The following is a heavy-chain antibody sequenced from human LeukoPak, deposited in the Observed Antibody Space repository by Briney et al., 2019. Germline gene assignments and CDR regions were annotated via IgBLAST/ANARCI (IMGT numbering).Heavy chain of an antibody. CDR3: ASPTYYYDSSGSWKYYFDY. Sequence: GASVKVSCKASGGTFSSYAISWVRQAPGQGLEWMGRIIPILGIANYAQKFQGRVTITADKSTSTAYMELSSLRSEDTAVYYCASPTYYYDSSGSWKYYFDYWGRGTLVTVSS. V-gene: IGHV1-69*04. D-gene: IGHD3-22*01. CDR1: GGTFSSYA. CDR2: IIPILGIA. J-gene: IGHJ4*02.